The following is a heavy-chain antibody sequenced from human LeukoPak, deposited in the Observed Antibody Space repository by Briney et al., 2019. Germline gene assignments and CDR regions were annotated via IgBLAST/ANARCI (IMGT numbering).Heavy chain of an antibody. J-gene: IGHJ4*02. V-gene: IGHV4-39*01. D-gene: IGHD3-22*01. Sequence: SETLSLTCTVSGGSISSYTYYWSWIRQPPGKGLEWIGSIYYSGSTYYNPSLKSRVTISVDTSKNQFSLKLSSVTAADTAVYYCASSYYDSSGYPPEFDYWGQGTLVTVSS. CDR3: ASSYYDSSGYPPEFDY. CDR2: IYYSGST. CDR1: GGSISSYTYY.